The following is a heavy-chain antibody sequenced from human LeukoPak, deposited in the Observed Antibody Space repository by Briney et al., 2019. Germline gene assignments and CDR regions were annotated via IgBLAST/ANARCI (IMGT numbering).Heavy chain of an antibody. Sequence: SVKVSCKASGGTFSSYAIRWLRQAPGQGVEWMGRIIPIFGIANYVQKFQGRVTITADKSTSTAYMELSSLRSEDTAVYYCASHIRFLEWSYFDYWGQGTLVTVSS. CDR3: ASHIRFLEWSYFDY. D-gene: IGHD3-3*01. V-gene: IGHV1-69*04. CDR2: IIPIFGIA. J-gene: IGHJ4*02. CDR1: GGTFSSYA.